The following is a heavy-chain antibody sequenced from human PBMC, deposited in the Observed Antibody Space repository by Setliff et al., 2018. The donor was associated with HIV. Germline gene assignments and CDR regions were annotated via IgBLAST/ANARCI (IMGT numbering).Heavy chain of an antibody. V-gene: IGHV2-5*02. CDR1: GFSLSTSGVG. CDR2: IYWDDDK. D-gene: IGHD5-18*01. CDR3: AHRRDGGYGYGYLHFDY. J-gene: IGHJ4*02. Sequence: SGPTLVNPTQTLTLTCTFSGFSLSTSGVGVGWIRQPPGKALAWLALIYWDDDKRYSPSLKSRLTITKDTSKNQVVLTMTNMDPVDTATYYCAHRRDGGYGYGYLHFDYWGPGTLVTVSS.